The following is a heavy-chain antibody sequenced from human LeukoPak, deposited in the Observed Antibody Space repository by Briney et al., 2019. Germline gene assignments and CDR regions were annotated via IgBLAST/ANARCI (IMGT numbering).Heavy chain of an antibody. D-gene: IGHD2-21*01. CDR3: ARAPYSIYRGDYYAYYMDV. Sequence: GSSVKVSCKASGGTVSVGAITWVRQAPAKGLEWVGGIIPIAGKANYEPNFQERVTIITDDSKNTAYMDLSSLRPEDTAAYYCARAPYSIYRGDYYAYYMDVWGKGTTVTVSS. V-gene: IGHV1-69*05. J-gene: IGHJ6*03. CDR1: GGTVSVGA. CDR2: IIPIAGKA.